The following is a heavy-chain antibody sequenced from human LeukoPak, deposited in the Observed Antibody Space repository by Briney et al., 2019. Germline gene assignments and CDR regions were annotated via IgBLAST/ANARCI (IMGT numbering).Heavy chain of an antibody. J-gene: IGHJ4*02. CDR2: IRIKTNSYAT. Sequence: PGGSLRLSCAASGFTFSSYSMNWVRQAPGKGLERVGRIRIKTNSYATAYAASVKGRFTISRDDSKNTAYLQMNSLKTEDTAVYYCTTLDFDYWGQGTLVTVSS. V-gene: IGHV3-73*01. CDR3: TTLDFDY. CDR1: GFTFSSYS.